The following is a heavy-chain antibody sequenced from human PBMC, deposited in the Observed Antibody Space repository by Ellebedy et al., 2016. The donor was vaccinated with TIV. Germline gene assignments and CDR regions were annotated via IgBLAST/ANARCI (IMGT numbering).Heavy chain of an antibody. CDR1: GYTFTRYA. CDR3: ASGSAEGRAFDY. Sequence: AASVKVSCKTSGYTFTRYAIHWVRQAPGQRLEWMGWNNAANSKTKYSEKFQGRVTITGDTPASTAYLELSSLTSEDTAVYYCASGSAEGRAFDYWGQGTLVTVSS. V-gene: IGHV1-3*01. D-gene: IGHD3-10*01. CDR2: NNAANSKT. J-gene: IGHJ4*02.